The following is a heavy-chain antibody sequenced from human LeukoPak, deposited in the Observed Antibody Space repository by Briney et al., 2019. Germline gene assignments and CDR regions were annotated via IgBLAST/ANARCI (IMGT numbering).Heavy chain of an antibody. V-gene: IGHV3-23*01. D-gene: IGHD3-10*01. CDR2: ISGSGHIT. Sequence: GGSLRLSCAASRFTFTAYAMSWVRQTPGKGLEWVSTISGSGHITDYADSVKGRFTISRDNSKNTLYLQMNSLRAEDTAVYYCANHQRNILLWFGELWGQGTLVTVSS. CDR3: ANHQRNILLWFGEL. J-gene: IGHJ4*02. CDR1: RFTFTAYA.